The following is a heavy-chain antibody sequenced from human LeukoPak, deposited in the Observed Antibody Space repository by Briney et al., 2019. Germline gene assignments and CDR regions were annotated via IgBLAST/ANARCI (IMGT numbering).Heavy chain of an antibody. V-gene: IGHV1-2*02. CDR3: ARGGQTYYDILARHNWFDP. CDR1: GYTFTGYY. CDR2: INPNSGGT. D-gene: IGHD3-9*01. Sequence: ASVKVSFKASGYTFTGYYMHWVRQAPGQGLEWMGWINPNSGGTNYAQKFQGRVTMTRDTSISTAYMELSRLRSDDTAVYYCARGGQTYYDILARHNWFDPWGQGTLVTVSS. J-gene: IGHJ5*02.